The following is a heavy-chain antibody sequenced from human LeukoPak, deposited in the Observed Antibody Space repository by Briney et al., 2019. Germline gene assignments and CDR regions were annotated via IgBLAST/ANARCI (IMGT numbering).Heavy chain of an antibody. V-gene: IGHV3-53*01. Sequence: AGGSLRLSCAASGFTFSSYAMSWVRQAPGKGLEWVSVIYSGGSTYYADSVKGRFTISRDNSKNTLYLQMNSLRAEDTAVYYCARERGGFRFDYWGQGTLVTVSS. J-gene: IGHJ4*02. CDR1: GFTFSSYA. D-gene: IGHD3-16*01. CDR2: IYSGGST. CDR3: ARERGGFRFDY.